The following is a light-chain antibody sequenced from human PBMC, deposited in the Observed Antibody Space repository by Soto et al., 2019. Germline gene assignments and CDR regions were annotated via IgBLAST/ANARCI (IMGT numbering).Light chain of an antibody. CDR1: QDISNY. J-gene: IGKJ2*01. Sequence: DIQMTQSPSSLSASVGDRVTITCQASQDISNYLNWYQQKPGKAPKLLLYDASNLETGVPSRFSGSGSGTDFTFTISSLQPEDIATYYCPQYDNLPYTFGQGTKLEIK. CDR3: PQYDNLPYT. V-gene: IGKV1-33*01. CDR2: DAS.